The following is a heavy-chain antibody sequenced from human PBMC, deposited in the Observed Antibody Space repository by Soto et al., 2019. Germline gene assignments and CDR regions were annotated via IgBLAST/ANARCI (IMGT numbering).Heavy chain of an antibody. Sequence: SETLSLTCTVSGGSISSYYWSWIRQPPGKGLEWIGYIYYSGSTNYNPSLKSRVTISVDTSKNQFSLKLSSVTAADTAVYYCAREAETAMGQNNYFDYWGQGTLVTVSS. J-gene: IGHJ4*02. CDR1: GGSISSYY. V-gene: IGHV4-59*01. D-gene: IGHD5-18*01. CDR3: AREAETAMGQNNYFDY. CDR2: IYYSGST.